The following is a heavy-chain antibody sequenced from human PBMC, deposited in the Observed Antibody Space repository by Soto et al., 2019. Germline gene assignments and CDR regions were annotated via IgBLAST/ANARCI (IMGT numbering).Heavy chain of an antibody. J-gene: IGHJ5*02. D-gene: IGHD2-21*01. CDR1: GGSISSYY. CDR2: IYYSGST. CDR3: ARRAVVAVTGSLDNWLDP. Sequence: SSETLSLTYTVSGGSISSYYWSWIRQPPGKGLEWIGYIYYSGSTNYNPSLKSRVTISVDTSKNQFSLKVNSVTAADTAVYYCARRAVVAVTGSLDNWLDPWGQGILVTVSS. V-gene: IGHV4-59*01.